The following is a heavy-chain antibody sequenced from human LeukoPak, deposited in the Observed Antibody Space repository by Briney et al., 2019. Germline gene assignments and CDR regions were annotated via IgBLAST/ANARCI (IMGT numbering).Heavy chain of an antibody. CDR1: GYTFTSYG. CDR3: ARTMITFGGVIGPNWFDP. J-gene: IGHJ5*02. D-gene: IGHD3-16*02. Sequence: ASVKVSCKASGYTFTSYGISWVRHAPGQGLEWMGWSSAYNGNTNYAQKLQGRVTMTTDTSTSTAYMELRSLRYDDTAVYYCARTMITFGGVIGPNWFDPWGQGTLVTVSS. CDR2: SSAYNGNT. V-gene: IGHV1-18*01.